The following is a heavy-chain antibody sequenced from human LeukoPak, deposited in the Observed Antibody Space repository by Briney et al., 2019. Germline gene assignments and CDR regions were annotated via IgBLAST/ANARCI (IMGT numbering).Heavy chain of an antibody. J-gene: IGHJ4*02. CDR1: GGTFSSYA. CDR3: AREGGGSYLYYFDY. V-gene: IGHV1-69*04. Sequence: ASVKVSCKASGGTFSSYAISWVRQAPGQGLEWMGRIIPIFGIASYAQKFQGRVTITADKSTSTAYMELSSLRSEDTAVYYCAREGGGSYLYYFDYWGQGTLVTVSS. CDR2: IIPIFGIA. D-gene: IGHD1-26*01.